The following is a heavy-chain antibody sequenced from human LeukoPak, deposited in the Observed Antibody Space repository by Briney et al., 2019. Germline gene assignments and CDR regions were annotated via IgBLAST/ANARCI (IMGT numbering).Heavy chain of an antibody. CDR1: GFTFSSYW. CDR2: ISYDGSNK. CDR3: ARDATRGGDNDY. Sequence: GGSLRLSCAASGFTFSSYWMNWARQAPGKGLEWVAVISYDGSNKYYADSVKGRLTISRDNAKNSLYLQMNSLRAEDTAVYYCARDATRGGDNDYWGQGTRVIVSS. J-gene: IGHJ4*02. D-gene: IGHD2-21*02. V-gene: IGHV3-30-3*01.